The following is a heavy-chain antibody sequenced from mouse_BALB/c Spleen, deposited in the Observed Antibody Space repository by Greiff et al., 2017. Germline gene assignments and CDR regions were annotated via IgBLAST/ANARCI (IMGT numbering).Heavy chain of an antibody. Sequence: VQLQQSGAELVKPGASVKLSCTASGFNIKDNYMHWVKQRPEQGLEWIGRIDPANGNTKYDPKFQGKATITADTSSNTAYLQLSSLTSEDTAVYYCARSGGNCEAMDYWGQGTSVTVSS. J-gene: IGHJ4*01. D-gene: IGHD2-1*01. CDR2: IDPANGNT. CDR1: GFNIKDNY. V-gene: IGHV14-3*02. CDR3: ARSGGNCEAMDY.